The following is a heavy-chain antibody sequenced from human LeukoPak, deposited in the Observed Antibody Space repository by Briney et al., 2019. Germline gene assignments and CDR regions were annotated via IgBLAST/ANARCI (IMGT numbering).Heavy chain of an antibody. CDR3: ARGYCSGGSCYPSPFDY. J-gene: IGHJ4*02. D-gene: IGHD2-15*01. CDR1: GGSFSGYY. Sequence: SETLSLTCAVYGGSFSGYYWSWIRQPPGKGLEWIGEINHSGSTNYNPSLKSRVTISVDTSKNQFSLKLSSVTAADTAVYYCARGYCSGGSCYPSPFDYWGQGTLVTVSS. V-gene: IGHV4-34*01. CDR2: INHSGST.